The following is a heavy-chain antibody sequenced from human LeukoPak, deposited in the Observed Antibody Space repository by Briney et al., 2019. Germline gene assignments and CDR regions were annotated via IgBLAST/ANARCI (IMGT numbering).Heavy chain of an antibody. J-gene: IGHJ4*02. V-gene: IGHV3-33*06. CDR1: GFTFSSYG. Sequence: PGGSLRLSCAASGFTFSSYGMHWVRQAPGKGLEWVAVIWYDGSNKYYADSVKGRFTISRDNSKNTLYLQMNSLRAEDTAVYYCAKGGGKWELLPSPSDYWGQGTLVTVSS. CDR3: AKGGGKWELLPSPSDY. D-gene: IGHD1-26*01. CDR2: IWYDGSNK.